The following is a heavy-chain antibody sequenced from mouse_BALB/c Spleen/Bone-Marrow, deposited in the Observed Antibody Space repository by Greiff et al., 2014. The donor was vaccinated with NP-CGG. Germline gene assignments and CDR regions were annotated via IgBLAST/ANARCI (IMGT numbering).Heavy chain of an antibody. Sequence: QVQLQQSGTEVVRPGASVKLSCKASGYSFTTYWMNWVKQRTGQGLEWIGTIHPSDSETRLNQKFKDKATLTVDKSSSTAYMQLNSPTSEDSAVYYCAREKVYYGISWFAYWGQGTLVTVSA. J-gene: IGHJ3*01. CDR3: AREKVYYGISWFAY. CDR1: GYSFTTYW. V-gene: IGHV1-61*01. CDR2: IHPSDSET. D-gene: IGHD2-1*01.